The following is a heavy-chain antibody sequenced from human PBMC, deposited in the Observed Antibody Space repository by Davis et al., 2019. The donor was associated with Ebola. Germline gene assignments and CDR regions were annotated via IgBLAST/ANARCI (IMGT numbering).Heavy chain of an antibody. Sequence: ASVKVSCIASGFSFSRYYIHWVRQAPGQGLEWMGRINPNSGGTNYAQKFQGRVTMTRITSINTAYMELSSLRSDDTAVYFCARDSSGVVGANDFDYWGQGTLVTVSS. CDR3: ARDSSGVVGANDFDY. J-gene: IGHJ4*02. D-gene: IGHD1-26*01. CDR1: GFSFSRYY. CDR2: INPNSGGT. V-gene: IGHV1-2*06.